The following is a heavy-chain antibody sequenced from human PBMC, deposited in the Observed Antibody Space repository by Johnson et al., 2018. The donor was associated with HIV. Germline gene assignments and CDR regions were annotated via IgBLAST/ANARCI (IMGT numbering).Heavy chain of an antibody. CDR1: GFTFSSYA. V-gene: IGHV3-23*04. J-gene: IGHJ3*02. CDR3: ARAGYGGNYAFDI. Sequence: EVQLVESGGGVVQPGGSLRLSCAASGFTFSSYAMSWVRQAPGKGLEWVSAISGSGGSIYYADSVKGRFTISRDNAKNSLYLQMNSLRAEDTAVYYCARAGYGGNYAFDIWGQGTMVTVSS. D-gene: IGHD4-23*01. CDR2: ISGSGGSI.